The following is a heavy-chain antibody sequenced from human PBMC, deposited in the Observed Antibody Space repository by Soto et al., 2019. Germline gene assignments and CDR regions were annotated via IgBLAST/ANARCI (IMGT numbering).Heavy chain of an antibody. V-gene: IGHV4-39*01. CDR3: ATTPPLLRFLEWF. D-gene: IGHD3-3*01. CDR2: IYYSGST. CDR1: GGSISSSSYY. J-gene: IGHJ4*02. Sequence: QLQLQESGPGLVKPSETLSLTCTVSGGSISSSSYYWGWIRQPPGKGLEWIGSIYYSGSTYYNPSLKSRVTISVDTSKNQFSLKLSSVTAADTAVYYCATTPPLLRFLEWFWGQGTLVTVSS.